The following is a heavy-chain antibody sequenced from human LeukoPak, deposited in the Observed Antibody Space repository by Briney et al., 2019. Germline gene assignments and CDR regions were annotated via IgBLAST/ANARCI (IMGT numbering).Heavy chain of an antibody. V-gene: IGHV1-8*01. CDR3: ARESGGRYSYGLYYFDY. D-gene: IGHD5-18*01. CDR1: GYTFTSYD. Sequence: ASVKVSCKASGYTFTSYDINWVRQATGQGLEWMGWMNPNSGNTGYAQKFQGRATMTRNTSISTAYMELSSLRSEDTAVYYCARESGGRYSYGLYYFDYWGQGTLVTVSS. CDR2: MNPNSGNT. J-gene: IGHJ4*02.